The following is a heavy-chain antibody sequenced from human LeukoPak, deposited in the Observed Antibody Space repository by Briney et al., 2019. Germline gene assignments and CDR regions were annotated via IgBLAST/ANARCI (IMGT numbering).Heavy chain of an antibody. Sequence: GGSLRLSCAASGFTFSSYSMNWVRQAPGKGLEWVSSISSSSSYIYYADSVKGRFTISRDNAKNSLYLQMNSLRAEDTAVYYCARDFLASGSYLRRGDYWGQGTLVTVSS. CDR3: ARDFLASGSYLRRGDY. CDR1: GFTFSSYS. V-gene: IGHV3-21*01. D-gene: IGHD1-26*01. CDR2: ISSSSSYI. J-gene: IGHJ4*02.